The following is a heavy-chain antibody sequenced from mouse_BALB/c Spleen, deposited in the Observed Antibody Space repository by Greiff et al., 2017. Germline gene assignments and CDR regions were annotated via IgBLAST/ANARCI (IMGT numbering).Heavy chain of an antibody. D-gene: IGHD2-4*01. V-gene: IGHV3-2*02. CDR2: ISYSGST. CDR1: GYSITSYYA. J-gene: IGHJ3*01. Sequence: EVKLMESGPGLVKPSQSLSLTCTVTGYSITSYYAWNWIRQFPGNKLEWMGYISYSGSTSYNPSLKSRISITRDTSKNQFFLQLNSVTTEDTATYYCARPYDYDGAWFAYWGQGTLVTVSA. CDR3: ARPYDYDGAWFAY.